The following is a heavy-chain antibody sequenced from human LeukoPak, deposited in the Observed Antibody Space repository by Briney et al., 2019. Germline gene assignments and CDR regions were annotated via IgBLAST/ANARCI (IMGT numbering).Heavy chain of an antibody. CDR3: ARDYYYHSSGYTN. D-gene: IGHD3-22*01. Sequence: ASVKVSCKASGGTFSSYAISWVRQAPGQGLEWMGGIIPIFGTANYAQKFQGRVTITTDESTSTAYMELSSLRSENTAVYYCARDYYYHSSGYTNWGQGTLVTVSS. V-gene: IGHV1-69*05. CDR1: GGTFSSYA. CDR2: IIPIFGTA. J-gene: IGHJ4*02.